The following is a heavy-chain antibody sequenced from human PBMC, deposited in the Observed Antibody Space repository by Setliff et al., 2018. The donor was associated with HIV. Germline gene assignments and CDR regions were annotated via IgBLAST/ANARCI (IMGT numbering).Heavy chain of an antibody. V-gene: IGHV4-61*09. D-gene: IGHD3-22*01. CDR2: IHTTGSI. J-gene: IGHJ3*02. Sequence: SETLSLTCTVSGGSIRTGNYYWNWIRQPAGKGLEWIGHIHTTGSITYNPSLRSRVTISVDTSKNQFSLRVNSVTAADTAVYYCARSLVPSGYYYGRHAFDIWGQGTKVTVSS. CDR1: GGSIRTGNYY. CDR3: ARSLVPSGYYYGRHAFDI.